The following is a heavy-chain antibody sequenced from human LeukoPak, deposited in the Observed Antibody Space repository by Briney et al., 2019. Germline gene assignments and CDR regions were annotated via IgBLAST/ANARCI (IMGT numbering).Heavy chain of an antibody. J-gene: IGHJ4*02. D-gene: IGHD5/OR15-5a*01. CDR2: VSAYADDT. Sequence: ASVKVPCKASGYTFTNYGISWVRQAPGQGLEWLGWVSAYADDTNYVQKFRGRITMTTDTSTSTAYVELRSLRSDDTAVYYCARDCIGCLGFDYWGQGTLVTVSS. CDR3: ARDCIGCLGFDY. V-gene: IGHV1-18*01. CDR1: GYTFTNYG.